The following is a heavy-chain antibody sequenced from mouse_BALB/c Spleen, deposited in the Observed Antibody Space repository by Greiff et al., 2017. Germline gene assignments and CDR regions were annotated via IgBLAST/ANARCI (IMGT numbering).Heavy chain of an antibody. CDR3: ARYYGSSLAY. CDR1: GFSLTSYG. J-gene: IGHJ3*01. D-gene: IGHD1-1*01. V-gene: IGHV2-9*02. CDR2: IWAGGST. Sequence: QVQLKESGPGLVAPSQSLSITCTVSGFSLTSYGVHWVRQPPGKGLEWLGVIWAGGSTNYNSALMSRLSISKDNSKSQVFLKMNSLQTDDTAMYYCARYYGSSLAYWGQGTLVTVSA.